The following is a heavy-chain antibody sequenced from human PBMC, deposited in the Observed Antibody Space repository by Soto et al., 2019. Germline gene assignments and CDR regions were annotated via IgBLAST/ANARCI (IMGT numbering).Heavy chain of an antibody. CDR2: IYYNGST. J-gene: IGHJ4*02. CDR1: GLTISSASSY. Sequence: QVLLQESGPGLMKPSQTLSLTCTVSGLTISSASSYWSWIRQHPGKVLEWVGNIYYNGSTYYSPSLKSRVTLWVDTSKTQLSLRLAYVTAADTAVYYCARYRISGSWSKFDYWGQGTLVTVSS. D-gene: IGHD6-13*01. CDR3: ARYRISGSWSKFDY. V-gene: IGHV4-31*03.